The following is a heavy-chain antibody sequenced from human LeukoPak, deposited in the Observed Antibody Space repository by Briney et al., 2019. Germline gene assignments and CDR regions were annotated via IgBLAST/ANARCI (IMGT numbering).Heavy chain of an antibody. J-gene: IGHJ4*02. CDR2: ISCSGNYI. V-gene: IGHV3-21*01. D-gene: IGHD6-13*01. CDR1: RFTFSSYS. CDR3: ARDSIQQQLVLEDRGYPYYFEH. Sequence: NPGGSLRLSCAASRFTFSSYSMNWVRQAPGKGLEWVSYISCSGNYIYYADSVKGRFTISRENAKHSLYLQMNSLRAEDTALYYCARDSIQQQLVLEDRGYPYYFEHWGQGTLVTVSS.